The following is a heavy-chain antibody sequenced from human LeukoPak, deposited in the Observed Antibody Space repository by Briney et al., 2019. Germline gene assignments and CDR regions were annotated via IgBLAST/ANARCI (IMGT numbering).Heavy chain of an antibody. D-gene: IGHD2-2*01. CDR3: AKDPGVVPAAIY. Sequence: GGSLRLSCAASGFTFSSYAMSWVRQAPGKGLEWVSAISGSGGSTYYADSVKGRLTISRDNSKNTLYLQMNSLRAEDTAVYYCAKDPGVVPAAIYWGQGTLVTVSS. J-gene: IGHJ4*02. CDR2: ISGSGGST. V-gene: IGHV3-23*01. CDR1: GFTFSSYA.